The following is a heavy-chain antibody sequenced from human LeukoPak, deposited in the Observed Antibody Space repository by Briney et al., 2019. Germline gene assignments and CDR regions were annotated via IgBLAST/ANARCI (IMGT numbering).Heavy chain of an antibody. D-gene: IGHD6-6*01. CDR3: ARDGEYSSSSSSYYMDV. J-gene: IGHJ6*03. V-gene: IGHV3-21*01. CDR1: GFTFSSYS. CDR2: ISSSSSYI. Sequence: GGSLRLSCAASGFTFSSYSMNWVRQAPGKGLEWVSSISSSSSYIYYADSVKGQFTISRDNAKNSLYLQMNSLRAEDTAVYYCARDGEYSSSSSSYYMDVWGKGTTVTVSS.